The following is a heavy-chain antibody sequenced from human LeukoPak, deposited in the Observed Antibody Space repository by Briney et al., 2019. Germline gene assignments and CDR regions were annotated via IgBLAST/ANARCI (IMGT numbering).Heavy chain of an antibody. CDR1: GGSLSGYY. CDR2: INHSGST. V-gene: IGHV4-34*04. Sequence: PSETLSLTCAVYGGSLSGYYWSWIRQPPGKGLEWIGEINHSGSTNHNSSLKSRASISVDTSKNQFSLKLSSVTAADTAVYYCARGRGYSYGYYFDYWGQGTLVTVSS. D-gene: IGHD5-18*01. J-gene: IGHJ4*02. CDR3: ARGRGYSYGYYFDY.